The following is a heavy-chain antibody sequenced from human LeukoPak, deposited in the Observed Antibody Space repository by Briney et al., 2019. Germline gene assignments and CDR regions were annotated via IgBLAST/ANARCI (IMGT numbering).Heavy chain of an antibody. D-gene: IGHD5-24*01. CDR2: ISGSGGST. CDR1: GFTFSSYA. J-gene: IGHJ4*02. V-gene: IGHV3-23*01. Sequence: GGSLRLSCAASGFTFSSYAMSWVRQAPGKGLGWVSAISGSGGSTYYADSVKGRFTISRDNSKNTLYLQMNSLRAEDTAVYYCAKGRWLQNSGFDYWGQGTLVTVSS. CDR3: AKGRWLQNSGFDY.